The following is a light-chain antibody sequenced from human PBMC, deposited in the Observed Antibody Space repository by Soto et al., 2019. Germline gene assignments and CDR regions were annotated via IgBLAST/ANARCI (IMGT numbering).Light chain of an antibody. CDR1: QGIRND. CDR3: QQYSEWPPIT. Sequence: EIVMTQSPDTLSVSPGERATLSCRASQGIRNDLAWYQQKPGQAPRLLIYGASTRATGIPARFSGCGSGTEFTLTISTLQSEDFAVYYCQQYSEWPPITFGGGTKVDIK. CDR2: GAS. J-gene: IGKJ4*01. V-gene: IGKV3-15*01.